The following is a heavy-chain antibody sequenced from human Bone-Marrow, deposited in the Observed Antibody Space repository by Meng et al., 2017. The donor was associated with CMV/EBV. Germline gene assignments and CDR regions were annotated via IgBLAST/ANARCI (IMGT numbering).Heavy chain of an antibody. J-gene: IGHJ4*02. CDR1: FSSYS. D-gene: IGHD2-2*01. CDR2: ISSSSSYI. CDR3: ARDPTPRYCSSTSCSGGVDY. Sequence: FSSYSTSCVLQAPGNGLEWVSSISSSSSYIYYADSVKGRFTISRDNAKNSLYLQMNSLRAEDTAVYYCARDPTPRYCSSTSCSGGVDYWGQGTLVTVSS. V-gene: IGHV3-21*01.